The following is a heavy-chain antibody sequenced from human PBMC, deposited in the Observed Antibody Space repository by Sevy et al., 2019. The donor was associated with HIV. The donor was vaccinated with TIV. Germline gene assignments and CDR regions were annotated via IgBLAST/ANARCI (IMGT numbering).Heavy chain of an antibody. CDR1: GGTFSSYA. CDR2: IIPIFGTA. V-gene: IGHV1-69*13. Sequence: ASVKVSCKASGGTFSSYAISWVRQAPGQGLEWMGWIIPIFGTANYAQKFQGRVTITADESTSTAYMELSSLRSEDTAVYYCARDSNCSGGSCQFDPWGQGTLVTVSS. CDR3: ARDSNCSGGSCQFDP. J-gene: IGHJ5*02. D-gene: IGHD2-15*01.